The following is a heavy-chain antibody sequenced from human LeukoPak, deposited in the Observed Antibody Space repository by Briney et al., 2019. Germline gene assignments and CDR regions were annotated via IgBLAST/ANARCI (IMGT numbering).Heavy chain of an antibody. D-gene: IGHD5-12*01. Sequence: SETLSLTCTVSGGSIYAYYWNWVRQPAGKGLEWIGRIYSSGSTNYNPSLKSRVTISVDTSKNQFSLKLSSVTAADTAVYYCARHRGYSGYDLDYWGQGTLVTVSS. CDR2: IYSSGST. V-gene: IGHV4-4*07. J-gene: IGHJ4*02. CDR1: GGSIYAYY. CDR3: ARHRGYSGYDLDY.